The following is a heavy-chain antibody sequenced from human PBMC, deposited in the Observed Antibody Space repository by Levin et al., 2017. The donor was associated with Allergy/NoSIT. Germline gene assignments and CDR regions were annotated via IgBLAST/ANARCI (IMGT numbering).Heavy chain of an antibody. D-gene: IGHD3-10*01. CDR1: GFTFDDYG. CDR3: ARGSGSGSKEAFDI. V-gene: IGHV3-20*04. CDR2: INWNGGST. J-gene: IGHJ3*02. Sequence: AGGSLRLSCAASGFTFDDYGMSWVRQAPGKGLEWVSGINWNGGSTGYADSVKGRFTISRDNAKNSLYLQMNSLRAEDTALYYCARGSGSGSKEAFDIWGQGTMVTVSS.